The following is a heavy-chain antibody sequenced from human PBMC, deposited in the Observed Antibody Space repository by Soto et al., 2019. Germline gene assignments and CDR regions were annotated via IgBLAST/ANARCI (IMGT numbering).Heavy chain of an antibody. D-gene: IGHD2-15*01. V-gene: IGHV4-31*03. Sequence: PSETLSLTCTVSGGSISSGGYYWSWIRQHPGKGLEWIGYIYYSGSTYYNPSLKSRVTISVDTSKNQFSLKLSSVTAADTAVYYCARVYCSGGSCYPWYFDYWGQVTLVTVSA. CDR2: IYYSGST. CDR1: GGSISSGGYY. CDR3: ARVYCSGGSCYPWYFDY. J-gene: IGHJ4*02.